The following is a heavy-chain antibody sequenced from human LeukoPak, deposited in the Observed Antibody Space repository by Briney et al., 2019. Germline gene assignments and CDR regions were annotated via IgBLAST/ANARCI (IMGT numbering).Heavy chain of an antibody. CDR2: IYTSGST. D-gene: IGHD2-15*01. CDR1: GGSISSGSYY. Sequence: SQTLSLTCTVSGGSISSGSYYWCWIRQPAGKGLAWIGRIYTSGSTNYNPSLKSRVTISVDTSKNQFSLKLSSVTAADTAVYYCARGHGGQEYYFDYWGQGTLVTVSS. J-gene: IGHJ4*02. V-gene: IGHV4-61*02. CDR3: ARGHGGQEYYFDY.